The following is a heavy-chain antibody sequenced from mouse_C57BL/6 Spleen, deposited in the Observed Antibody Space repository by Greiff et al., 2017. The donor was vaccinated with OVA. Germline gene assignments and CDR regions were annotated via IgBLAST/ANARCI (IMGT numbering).Heavy chain of an antibody. CDR2: IRSKSNNYAT. CDR3: GRPNWDVGYFDV. Sequence: EVKLVESGGGLVQPKGSLKLSCAASGFSFNTYAMNWVRQAPGKGLEWVARIRSKSNNYATYYADSVKDRFTISRDDSESMLYLQMNNLKTEDTAMYYCGRPNWDVGYFDVWGTGTSVTVSS. V-gene: IGHV10-1*01. D-gene: IGHD4-1*01. J-gene: IGHJ1*03. CDR1: GFSFNTYA.